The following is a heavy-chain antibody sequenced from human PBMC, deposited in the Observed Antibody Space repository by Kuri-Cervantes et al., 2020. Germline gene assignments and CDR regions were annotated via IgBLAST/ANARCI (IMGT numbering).Heavy chain of an antibody. J-gene: IGHJ4*02. V-gene: IGHV3-23*01. CDR1: GFTFSDYY. D-gene: IGHD2-15*01. CDR2: ISGSGGST. CDR3: AKGPVIAATLYYFDY. Sequence: GESLKISCAASGFTFSDYYMNWVRQAPGKGLEWVSAISGSGGSTYYADSVKGRFTISRDNSKNTLYLQMNSLRAEDTAVYYCAKGPVIAATLYYFDYWGQGTLVTVSS.